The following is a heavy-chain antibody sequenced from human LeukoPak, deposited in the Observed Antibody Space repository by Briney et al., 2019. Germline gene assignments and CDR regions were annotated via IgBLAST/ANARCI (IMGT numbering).Heavy chain of an antibody. Sequence: GGSLRLSCAAAGFTFSNYSMNWVRQAPGKGLEWVPSISSRSSYIYYANSVKGRFTISRDNAKNAVYLQMNSLRAEDTAMYYCARHPIAVTGTGRYWGQGTLVTVSS. J-gene: IGHJ4*02. CDR1: GFTFSNYS. V-gene: IGHV3-21*01. CDR3: ARHPIAVTGTGRY. CDR2: ISSRSSYI. D-gene: IGHD6-19*01.